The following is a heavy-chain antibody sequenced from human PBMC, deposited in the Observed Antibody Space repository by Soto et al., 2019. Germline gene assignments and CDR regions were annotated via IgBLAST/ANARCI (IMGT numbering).Heavy chain of an antibody. V-gene: IGHV2-5*02. CDR1: GFSLSTSGVG. D-gene: IGHD7-27*01. Sequence: QITLKESGPTLVKPTQTLTLTCTFSGFSLSTSGVGVGWIRQPPGQALEWLALIYWDDDKRYSPSLKRRLTITKDTSKNHVVLTMTNMDTVDTATYYCAHTLPPWGGMDVWGQGTTVTVSS. J-gene: IGHJ6*02. CDR2: IYWDDDK. CDR3: AHTLPPWGGMDV.